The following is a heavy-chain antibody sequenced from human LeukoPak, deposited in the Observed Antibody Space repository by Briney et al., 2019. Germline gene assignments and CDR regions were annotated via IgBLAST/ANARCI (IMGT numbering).Heavy chain of an antibody. CDR2: IYYSGST. CDR1: GFTFSSYA. Sequence: KSGGSLRLSCAASGFTFSSYAMSWVRQPPGKGLEWIGSIYYSGSTYYNPSLKSRVTISVDTSKNQFSLKLSSVTAADTAVYYCASMLPAYCGGDCYSWFDPWGQGTLVTVSS. V-gene: IGHV4-38-2*01. CDR3: ASMLPAYCGGDCYSWFDP. D-gene: IGHD2-21*02. J-gene: IGHJ5*02.